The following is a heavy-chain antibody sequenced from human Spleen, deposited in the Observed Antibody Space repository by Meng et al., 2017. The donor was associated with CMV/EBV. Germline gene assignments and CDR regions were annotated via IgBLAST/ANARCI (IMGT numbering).Heavy chain of an antibody. J-gene: IGHJ4*02. V-gene: IGHV1-18*01. CDR3: ARDRVDEYCSSSNCRVIDY. D-gene: IGHD2-2*01. CDR1: FTSYD. CDR2: ISAYNANT. Sequence: FTSYDISWVRQAPGQGLEWMGWISAYNANTKYAQKFQGRVTMTIDTSTRTAYMELRSLRSDDTAVYYCARDRVDEYCSSSNCRVIDYWGQGTLVTVSS.